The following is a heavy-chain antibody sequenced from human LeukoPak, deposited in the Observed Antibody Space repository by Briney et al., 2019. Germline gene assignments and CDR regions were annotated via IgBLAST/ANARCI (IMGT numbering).Heavy chain of an antibody. CDR3: AKGRSGYDYSPDY. D-gene: IGHD5-12*01. Sequence: GGSLRLSCAASGFTFSSYGMHWVRQVPGKGLVWVAFIRYDGSNKYYADSVKGRFTISRDNSKNTLYLQMNSLRAEDTAVYYCAKGRSGYDYSPDYWGQGSLVTVSS. CDR1: GFTFSSYG. V-gene: IGHV3-30*02. J-gene: IGHJ4*02. CDR2: IRYDGSNK.